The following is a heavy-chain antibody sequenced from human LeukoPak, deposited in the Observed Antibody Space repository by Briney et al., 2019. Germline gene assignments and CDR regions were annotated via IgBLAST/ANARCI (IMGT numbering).Heavy chain of an antibody. CDR2: ISYDGNNK. J-gene: IGHJ4*02. CDR1: GFTFNNSV. V-gene: IGHV3-30*04. Sequence: GGSPRLSCTASGFTFNNSVMHWIRQAPGKGLEWVAIISYDGNNKYYADSMKGRFTISRDNSKNTLYLQMNSLRVEDTAVYYCARPTTARGYYFDYWGQGTLVTVSS. D-gene: IGHD1-1*01. CDR3: ARPTTARGYYFDY.